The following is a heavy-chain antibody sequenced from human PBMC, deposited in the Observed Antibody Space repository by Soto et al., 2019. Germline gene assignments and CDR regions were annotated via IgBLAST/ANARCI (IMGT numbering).Heavy chain of an antibody. J-gene: IGHJ4*02. D-gene: IGHD3-10*01. CDR3: AKDPLLWFGELSIADY. Sequence: GGSLRLSCAASGFTFSSYAMSWVRQAPGKGLEWVSAISGSGGSTYYANSVKGRFTISRDNSKNTLYLQMNSLRAEDTAVYYCAKDPLLWFGELSIADYWGQGTLVTVSS. CDR2: ISGSGGST. CDR1: GFTFSSYA. V-gene: IGHV3-23*01.